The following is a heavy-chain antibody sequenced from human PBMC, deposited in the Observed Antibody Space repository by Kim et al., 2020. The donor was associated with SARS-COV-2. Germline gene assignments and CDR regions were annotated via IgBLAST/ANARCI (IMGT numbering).Heavy chain of an antibody. V-gene: IGHV3-48*04. CDR1: GFTFSSYS. J-gene: IGHJ6*02. Sequence: GGSLRLSCAASGFTFSSYSMNWVRQAPGKGLEWVSYISSSSSTIYYADSVKGRFTISRDNAKNSLYLQMNSLRAEDTAVYYCARDWNSGYDYWAAAHLPNNYGMDVWGQRTTFTVSS. D-gene: IGHD5-12*01. CDR3: ARDWNSGYDYWAAAHLPNNYGMDV. CDR2: ISSSSSTI.